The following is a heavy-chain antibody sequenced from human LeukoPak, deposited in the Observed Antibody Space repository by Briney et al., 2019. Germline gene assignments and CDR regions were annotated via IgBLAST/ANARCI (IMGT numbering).Heavy chain of an antibody. CDR3: ARGISDHYGMDV. CDR1: GFTFSSYW. Sequence: PGGSLRLSCAASGFTFSSYWMHWVRQAPGKGLVWVARIKRDGSSTNNADSVKGRFTISRDNAKNTLYLQMDSLRAEDTAVYFCARGISDHYGMDVWGQGTTVTVSS. D-gene: IGHD1-14*01. J-gene: IGHJ6*02. V-gene: IGHV3-74*01. CDR2: IKRDGSST.